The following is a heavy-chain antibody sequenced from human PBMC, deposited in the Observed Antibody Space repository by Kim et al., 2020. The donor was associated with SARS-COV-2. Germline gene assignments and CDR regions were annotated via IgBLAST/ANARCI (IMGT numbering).Heavy chain of an antibody. CDR3: ARDDSGYDFSGYYYYGMDV. V-gene: IGHV3-33*05. J-gene: IGHJ6*02. CDR1: GFTFSSYG. D-gene: IGHD5-12*01. CDR2: ISYDGSNK. Sequence: GGSLRLSCAASGFTFSSYGMHWVRQAPGKGLEWVAVISYDGSNKYYADSVKGRFTISRDNSKNTLYLQMNSLRAEDTAVYYCARDDSGYDFSGYYYYGMDVWGQGTTVTVSS.